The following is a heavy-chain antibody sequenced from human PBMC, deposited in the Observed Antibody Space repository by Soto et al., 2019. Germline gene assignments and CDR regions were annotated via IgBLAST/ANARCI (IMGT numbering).Heavy chain of an antibody. D-gene: IGHD3-10*01. Sequence: QLQLQESGPGLVKPSETLSLTCTVSGDSISNNNFYWGWIRQPPGKGLEWIGTIYYSGSTYYNPSLESRVTISVDTSNNQLSLKLSSVTAADTAVYYCARHYGYYSHYMDVWTKGTTVTVSS. CDR3: ARHYGYYSHYMDV. CDR1: GDSISNNNFY. CDR2: IYYSGST. V-gene: IGHV4-39*01. J-gene: IGHJ6*03.